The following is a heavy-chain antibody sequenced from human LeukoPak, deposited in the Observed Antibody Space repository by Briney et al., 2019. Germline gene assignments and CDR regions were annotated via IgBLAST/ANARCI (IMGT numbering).Heavy chain of an antibody. J-gene: IGHJ4*02. CDR2: IYYSGST. CDR3: ARDSETGGIDY. V-gene: IGHV4-59*01. Sequence: PSETLSLTCTVSGGSISSYYWSWIRQPPGKGLEWIGYIYYSGSTNYNPSLKSRVTISADTSKNQFSLKLSSVTAADTAVYYCARDSETGGIDYWGQGTLVTVSS. CDR1: GGSISSYY. D-gene: IGHD3-16*01.